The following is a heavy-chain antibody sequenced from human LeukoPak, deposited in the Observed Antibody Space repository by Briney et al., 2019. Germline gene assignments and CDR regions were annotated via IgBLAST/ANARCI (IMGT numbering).Heavy chain of an antibody. CDR1: GGTFSSYA. Sequence: ASVKVSCKASGGTFSSYAISWVRQAPGQGLEWMGGIIPIFGTANYAQKFQGRVTITADKSTSTAYMELSSLRSVDTAVYYCARGDTAMAHFDYWGQGTLVTVSS. D-gene: IGHD5-18*01. V-gene: IGHV1-69*06. J-gene: IGHJ4*02. CDR2: IIPIFGTA. CDR3: ARGDTAMAHFDY.